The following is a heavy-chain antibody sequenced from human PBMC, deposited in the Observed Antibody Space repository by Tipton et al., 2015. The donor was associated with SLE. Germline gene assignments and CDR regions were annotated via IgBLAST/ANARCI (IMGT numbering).Heavy chain of an antibody. D-gene: IGHD2-21*01. CDR2: IYTSGTP. J-gene: IGHJ4*02. CDR3: ARRRFQSASDY. V-gene: IGHV4-61*02. CDR1: GAYVSSGYHY. Sequence: TLSLTCTVSGAYVSSGYHYWNWIRQSAEKGLEWLGRIYTSGTPDYNPSLKSRVTMSVDTSMNQFSLKLNSVTAADTAVYYCARRRFQSASDYWGQGTLVSVSS.